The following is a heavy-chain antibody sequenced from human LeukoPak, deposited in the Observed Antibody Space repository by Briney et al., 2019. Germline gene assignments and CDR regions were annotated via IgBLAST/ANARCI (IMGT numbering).Heavy chain of an antibody. J-gene: IGHJ5*02. D-gene: IGHD3-22*01. Sequence: PSQTLSITCTVSGGSISSGGYYWSWIRQHPGKGLEWIGYIYYSGSTYYNPSLKSRVTISVDTSKNQFSLKLSSVTAADTAVYYCARENYYDSSGYSWNWFDPWGQGTLVTVSS. V-gene: IGHV4-31*03. CDR1: GGSISSGGYY. CDR3: ARENYYDSSGYSWNWFDP. CDR2: IYYSGST.